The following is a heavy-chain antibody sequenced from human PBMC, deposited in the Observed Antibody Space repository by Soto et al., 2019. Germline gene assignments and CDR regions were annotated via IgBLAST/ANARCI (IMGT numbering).Heavy chain of an antibody. CDR1: GGSLTGYY. J-gene: IGHJ4*02. CDR3: ARSKYYDFWSGYFDN. Sequence: SETLSLTCAVDGGSLTGYYWSWIRQSPGKGLEWFGEISQTGSTNYNPSLKSRVTISADTSKNQFSLKLSSVTAADTAVYYCARSKYYDFWSGYFDNWGQGTLVTVSS. V-gene: IGHV4-34*01. D-gene: IGHD3-3*01. CDR2: ISQTGST.